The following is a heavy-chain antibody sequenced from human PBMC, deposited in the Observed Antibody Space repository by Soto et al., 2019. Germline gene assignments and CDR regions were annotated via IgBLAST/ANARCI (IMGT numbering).Heavy chain of an antibody. V-gene: IGHV3-20*04. D-gene: IGHD3-10*01. Sequence: PGGSLRLSCAASGFTFSSYWMHWVRQAPGKGLEWVSGINWNGSSTGYADSVKGRFTISRDNAKNSLYLQMNSLRAEDTALYYCARERFGELFRPFDYWGQGTLVTVSS. CDR1: GFTFSSYW. J-gene: IGHJ4*02. CDR2: INWNGSST. CDR3: ARERFGELFRPFDY.